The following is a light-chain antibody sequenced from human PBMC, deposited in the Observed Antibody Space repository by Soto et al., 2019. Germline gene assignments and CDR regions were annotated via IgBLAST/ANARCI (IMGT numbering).Light chain of an antibody. CDR2: DVN. J-gene: IGLJ1*01. CDR3: CSYAGSYTYV. V-gene: IGLV2-11*01. CDR1: SSDVGDYNF. Sequence: QSALTQPPSVSGSPGQSVTISCTGTSSDVGDYNFVSWYRQHAGKAPKLVIYDVNKRPSGVPDRFSGSKSGNTASLTISGLQADDEADYYCCSYAGSYTYVFGTATKVTVL.